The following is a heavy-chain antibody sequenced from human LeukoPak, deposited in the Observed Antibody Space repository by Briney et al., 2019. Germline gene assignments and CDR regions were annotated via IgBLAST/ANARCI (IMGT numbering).Heavy chain of an antibody. CDR1: GGSISSSSYY. Sequence: SETLSLTCTVSGGSISSSSYYWGWIRQPPGKGLEWIGSIYYSGSTYYNPSLKSRVTISVDTSKNQFSLKLSSVTAADTAVYYCARRIAVAGTKNWYFDLWGRGTLVTVSS. CDR3: ARRIAVAGTKNWYFDL. D-gene: IGHD6-19*01. CDR2: IYYSGST. V-gene: IGHV4-39*01. J-gene: IGHJ2*01.